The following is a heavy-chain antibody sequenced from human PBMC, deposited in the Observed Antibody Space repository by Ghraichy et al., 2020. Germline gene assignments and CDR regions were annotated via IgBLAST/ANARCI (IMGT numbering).Heavy chain of an antibody. CDR2: IRSKADGGSI. CDR3: TTEGAD. V-gene: IGHV3-15*01. CDR1: GFTFNNSW. D-gene: IGHD4/OR15-4a*01. J-gene: IGHJ4*02. Sequence: GGSLRLSCAASGFTFNNSWLSWVRQSPGKGLEWVGRIRSKADGGSIEDAAPVKGRFSISRDDSKNTLYLQMNSLNTEDTAVYYCTTEGADWGQGTLVTVSS.